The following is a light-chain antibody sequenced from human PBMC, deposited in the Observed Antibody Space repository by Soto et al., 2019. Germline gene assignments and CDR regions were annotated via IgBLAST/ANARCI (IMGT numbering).Light chain of an antibody. Sequence: DVVMTQSPLSLPVTPGEPASISCRSRQSLLHSNGYTYFHWFLQKPGQSPQLLIYLGYNRAPGVPDRFSGTGSGTDFTLKISRVEAEDVGVYYCMQTLESRTFGQGTKVDIK. CDR2: LGY. J-gene: IGKJ1*01. CDR3: MQTLESRT. V-gene: IGKV2-28*01. CDR1: QSLLHSNGYTY.